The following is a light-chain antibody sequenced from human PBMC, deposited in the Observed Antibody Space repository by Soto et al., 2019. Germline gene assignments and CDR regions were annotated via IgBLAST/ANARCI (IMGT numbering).Light chain of an antibody. J-gene: IGLJ1*01. CDR3: ISYTVSRSYV. CDR2: SVS. CDR1: SSDIGTYDH. V-gene: IGLV2-14*01. Sequence: QSALTQPASVSGSPGQSITISCSGTSSDIGTYDHVAWFQQFPGKTPKLMIYSVSNRPSGVSYRFSGSKSGNTASLTISGLQAEDEADYYCISYTVSRSYVFGTGTQVTVL.